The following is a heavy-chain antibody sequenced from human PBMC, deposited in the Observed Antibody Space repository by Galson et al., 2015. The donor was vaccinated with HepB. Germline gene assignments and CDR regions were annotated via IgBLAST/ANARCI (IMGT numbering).Heavy chain of an antibody. V-gene: IGHV3-23*01. Sequence: SLRLSCAASGFTFSSYAMSWVRQAPGKGLEWVSAISGSGGSTYYADSVKGRFTISRDNSKNTLYLQMNSLRTEDTAVYYCAKWDAVAGQVPAYYFDYWGQGTLVTVSS. J-gene: IGHJ4*02. CDR1: GFTFSSYA. CDR2: ISGSGGST. CDR3: AKWDAVAGQVPAYYFDY. D-gene: IGHD6-19*01.